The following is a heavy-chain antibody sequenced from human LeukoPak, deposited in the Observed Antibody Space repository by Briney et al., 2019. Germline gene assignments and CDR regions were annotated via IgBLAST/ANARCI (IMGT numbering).Heavy chain of an antibody. V-gene: IGHV3-64*01. CDR2: ISSNGGST. CDR1: GFTFSSYA. CDR3: ARALCSGGSCYSSYYGMDV. J-gene: IGHJ6*02. D-gene: IGHD2-15*01. Sequence: PGGSLRLSCAASGFTFSSYAMPWVRQAPGKGLEYVSAISSNGGSTYYANSVKGRFTISRDNSKNTLYLQMGSLRAEDMAVYYCARALCSGGSCYSSYYGMDVWGQGTTVTVSS.